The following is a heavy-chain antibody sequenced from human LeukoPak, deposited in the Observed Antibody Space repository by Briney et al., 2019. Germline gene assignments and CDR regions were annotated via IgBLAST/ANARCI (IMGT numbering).Heavy chain of an antibody. CDR1: GYTLSTYY. CDR2: IKADSGDR. J-gene: IGHJ4*02. CDR3: ATSIAQWYGA. D-gene: IGHD3-10*01. Sequence: ASVTVSCKASGYTLSTYYIHWVRQAPGQGLEWMGWIKADSGDRKYAQKFQDRVTMTTDRPISTVYMEVSSLRSDDTAVFYCATSIAQWYGAWGQGTLVTVSS. V-gene: IGHV1-2*02.